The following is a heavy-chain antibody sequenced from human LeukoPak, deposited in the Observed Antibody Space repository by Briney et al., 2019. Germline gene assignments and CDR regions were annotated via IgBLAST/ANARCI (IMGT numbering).Heavy chain of an antibody. V-gene: IGHV1-69*01. CDR1: GGTFISYA. J-gene: IGHJ5*02. Sequence: SVKVSCKASGGTFISYAISWVRQAPGQGLEWMGGIIPIFGTANYAQKFQGRVTITADESTSTAYMELSSLRSEDTAVYYCARDLGYCSSTSCYGDSDWFDPWGQGTLVTVSS. D-gene: IGHD2-2*01. CDR2: IIPIFGTA. CDR3: ARDLGYCSSTSCYGDSDWFDP.